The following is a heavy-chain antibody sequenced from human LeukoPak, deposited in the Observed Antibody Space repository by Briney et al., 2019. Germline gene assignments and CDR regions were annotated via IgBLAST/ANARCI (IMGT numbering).Heavy chain of an antibody. CDR3: ARAQYCSGGSCYREFDY. CDR2: TYYRSKWYN. Sequence: SQTLSLTCAISGGSVSSNSAAWNWIRQSPSRGLEWLGRTYYRSKWYNDYAVSVKSRITINPDTSKNQFSLQLNSVTPEDTAVYYCARAQYCSGGSCYREFDYWGQGTLVTVSS. V-gene: IGHV6-1*01. D-gene: IGHD2-15*01. CDR1: GGSVSSNSAA. J-gene: IGHJ4*02.